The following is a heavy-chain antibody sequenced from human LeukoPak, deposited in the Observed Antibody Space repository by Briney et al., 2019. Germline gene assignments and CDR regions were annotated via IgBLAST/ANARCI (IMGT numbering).Heavy chain of an antibody. CDR2: INAGNGNT. CDR1: GYTFTSYA. V-gene: IGHV1-3*03. CDR3: ARGPIAARYNWFDP. D-gene: IGHD6-6*01. J-gene: IGHJ5*02. Sequence: ASVKVSCKASGYTFTSYAMHWVRQAPGQRLEWMGWINAGNGNTKYSQEFQGRVTITRDTSASTTYMELSSLRSEDMAVYYCARGPIAARYNWFDPWGQGTLVTVSS.